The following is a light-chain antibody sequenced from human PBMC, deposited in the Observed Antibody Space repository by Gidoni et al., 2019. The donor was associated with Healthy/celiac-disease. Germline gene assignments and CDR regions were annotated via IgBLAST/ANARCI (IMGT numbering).Light chain of an antibody. CDR3: QQRSNWPLT. Sequence: EIVLTQSPATLSLSPGDRATLPCRASQSVSSYLAWYQQKPGQPPRLLIDDASNRATGIPARFIGSGSGTDFPLTISSLEPEDFAVYYCQQRSNWPLTFGGGTKVEIK. CDR1: QSVSSY. V-gene: IGKV3-11*01. J-gene: IGKJ4*01. CDR2: DAS.